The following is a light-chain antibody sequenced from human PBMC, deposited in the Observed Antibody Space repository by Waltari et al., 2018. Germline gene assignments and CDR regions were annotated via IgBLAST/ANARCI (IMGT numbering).Light chain of an antibody. Sequence: EIVMTQSPATLSLSPGERATLSCRASQSVSSRLAWYQQKPGQAPRLLIYDASSRATGIPDRFSGSGSGTEFTLTISSLEPEDVAVYFCQQGSHWSHSFGQGTKVEIK. V-gene: IGKV3D-15*01. CDR1: QSVSSR. CDR2: DAS. CDR3: QQGSHWSHS. J-gene: IGKJ2*03.